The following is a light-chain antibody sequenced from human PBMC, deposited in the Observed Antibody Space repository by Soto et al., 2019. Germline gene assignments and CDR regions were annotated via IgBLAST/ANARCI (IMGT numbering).Light chain of an antibody. CDR2: GAS. J-gene: IGKJ1*01. Sequence: EIVLTQSPGTLSLSPGERATHSCRASQSLDSNYLAWYQQKPGQAPRLLIYGASSRAPGIPDRFSGSGSGTDFTLTISRLEPEDFAVYHCQRYGGSPGTFGQGTKVEIK. CDR3: QRYGGSPGT. V-gene: IGKV3-20*01. CDR1: QSLDSNY.